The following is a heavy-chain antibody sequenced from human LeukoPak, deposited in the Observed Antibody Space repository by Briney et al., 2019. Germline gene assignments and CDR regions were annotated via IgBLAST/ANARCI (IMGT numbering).Heavy chain of an antibody. J-gene: IGHJ4*02. Sequence: SETLSLTCAVSGGSIIGGVLHWSWIRQRPEKGREWIVYVYYSGSTYYNPSLRSRVTISVYTSKNQFSLELTSVTAADTAVYYCARYDSGGYYYFWGQGTPVTVSS. CDR2: VYYSGST. CDR1: GGSIIGGVLH. V-gene: IGHV4-31*11. CDR3: ARYDSGGYYYF. D-gene: IGHD3-22*01.